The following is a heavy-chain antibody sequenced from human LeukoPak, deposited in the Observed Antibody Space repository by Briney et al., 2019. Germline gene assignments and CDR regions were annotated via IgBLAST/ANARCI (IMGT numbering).Heavy chain of an antibody. CDR1: GASISSGSNY. CDR3: ARGGNCSGGSCYSDRGWFDP. J-gene: IGHJ5*02. V-gene: IGHV4-39*07. Sequence: PSETLSLTCTVSGASISSGSNYWGWIRQPPGKTLEWIGSIYSSGSTYYNPSLKSRVIIIIDTPKNHFSLTLSSVTAADTAVYYCARGGNCSGGSCYSDRGWFDPWGQGTLVTVSS. CDR2: IYSSGST. D-gene: IGHD2-15*01.